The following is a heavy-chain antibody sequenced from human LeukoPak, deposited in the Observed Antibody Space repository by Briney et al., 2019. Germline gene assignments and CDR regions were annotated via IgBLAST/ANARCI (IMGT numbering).Heavy chain of an antibody. J-gene: IGHJ3*02. CDR1: GFSFNSYW. CDR3: AKAISGSYSNAFDI. D-gene: IGHD1-26*01. V-gene: IGHV3-7*03. CDR2: IKQDGNEK. Sequence: GGSLRLSCAASGFSFNSYWMNWVRQAPGKGLEWVANIKQDGNEKYYVDSVKGRFTISRDNAKNSLYLQMNSLRAEDTAVYYCAKAISGSYSNAFDIWGQGTMVTVSS.